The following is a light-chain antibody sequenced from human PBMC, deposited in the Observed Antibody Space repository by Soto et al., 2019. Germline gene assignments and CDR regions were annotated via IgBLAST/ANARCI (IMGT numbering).Light chain of an antibody. Sequence: QTVVTQEPSLTVSPGGTVTLTCASSTGAVTSGNYPNWFQQKPGQAPRALIYSTSNKRSWTPDRFSGSRLGGKAALSLSGVQPEAEAEYCCLVCCGGAQVFGGGTQLTVL. CDR3: LVCCGGAQV. J-gene: IGLJ2*01. CDR2: STS. V-gene: IGLV7-43*01. CDR1: TGAVTSGNY.